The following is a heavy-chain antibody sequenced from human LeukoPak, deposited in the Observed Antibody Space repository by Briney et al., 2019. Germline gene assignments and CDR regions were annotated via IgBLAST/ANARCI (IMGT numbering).Heavy chain of an antibody. CDR2: IYSAGST. CDR1: GFTVSSNY. J-gene: IGHJ6*02. Sequence: GGSLRLSCAASGFTVSSNYMSWVRQAPGKGLAWVSVIYSAGSTYYADSVKGRFTISRDNSKNTLYLQMTSLRAEDTAVYYCSREGGAGFSRHYFYGMDVWGQGTTVTVSS. CDR3: SREGGAGFSRHYFYGMDV. D-gene: IGHD3-10*01. V-gene: IGHV3-66*01.